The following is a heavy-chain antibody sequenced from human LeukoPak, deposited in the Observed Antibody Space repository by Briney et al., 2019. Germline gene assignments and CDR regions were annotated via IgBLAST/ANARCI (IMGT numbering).Heavy chain of an antibody. CDR3: ARAGDRQWKLIQDFDY. V-gene: IGHV3-21*01. Sequence: GGSLRLSCAASGFTFSSYSMNWVRRAPGKGLEWVSSISTSSIYIYYGDSLKGRFTISRDNAKNSLYLQMNSLTVEDTAVYYCARAGDRQWKLIQDFDYWGQGTLVTVSS. CDR2: ISTSSIYI. CDR1: GFTFSSYS. J-gene: IGHJ4*02. D-gene: IGHD1-26*01.